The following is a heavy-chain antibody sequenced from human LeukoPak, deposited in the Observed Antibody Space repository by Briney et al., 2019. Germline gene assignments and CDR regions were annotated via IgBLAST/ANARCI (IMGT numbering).Heavy chain of an antibody. CDR2: ISYDGSNK. J-gene: IGHJ4*02. CDR3: ARSIIVGANFDY. V-gene: IGHV3-30*04. Sequence: GRSLRLSCAASGFTFSSYAMHWVRQAPGKGLEWVAVISYDGSNKYHADSVKGRFTISRDNSKNTLYLQMNSLRSEDTAVYYCARSIIVGANFDYWGQGTLVTVSS. CDR1: GFTFSSYA. D-gene: IGHD1-26*01.